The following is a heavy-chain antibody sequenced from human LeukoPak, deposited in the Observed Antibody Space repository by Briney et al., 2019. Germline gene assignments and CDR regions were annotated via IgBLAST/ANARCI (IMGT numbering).Heavy chain of an antibody. CDR3: ARESGKFDY. J-gene: IGHJ4*02. V-gene: IGHV3-43*02. CDR1: GLPIGDFA. Sequence: GGSLRLSCVASGLPIGDFAMHWVRQAPGQGLEWVSLISGDGVSTFFADSVKGRFSISRDNSKNSLFLEMSSQRTEDTAMYYCARESGKFDYWGQGTLVAVSS. CDR2: ISGDGVST.